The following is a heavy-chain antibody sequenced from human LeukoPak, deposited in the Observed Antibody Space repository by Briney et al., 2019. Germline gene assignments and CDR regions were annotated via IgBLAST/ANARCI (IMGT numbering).Heavy chain of an antibody. CDR1: GFTLRTFG. Sequence: GGSLRLSCAASGFTLRTFGMHWVRQAPGKGLAWVAFIGYDGSKTYNADSGKGRFTISRDNSNNTLYLQMTGLRPEDTAVYYCAKNGYGHHAFDIWGQGTMVTVSS. V-gene: IGHV3-30*02. CDR3: AKNGYGHHAFDI. J-gene: IGHJ3*02. D-gene: IGHD5-18*01. CDR2: IGYDGSKT.